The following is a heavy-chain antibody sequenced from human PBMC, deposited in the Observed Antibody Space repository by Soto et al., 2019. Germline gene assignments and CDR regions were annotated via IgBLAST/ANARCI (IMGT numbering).Heavy chain of an antibody. CDR2: IYYSGST. J-gene: IGHJ4*02. V-gene: IGHV4-31*03. CDR1: GGSISSGGYY. D-gene: IGHD3-10*01. Sequence: QVQLQESGPGLVKPSQTLSLTCTVSGGSISSGGYYWSWIRQHPGKGLEWIGYIYYSGSTYYNPALKSRVTISVDTSKNQFSLKLSSVTAADTAVYYCARGSYYGSGSYSSYLDYWGQGTLVTVSS. CDR3: ARGSYYGSGSYSSYLDY.